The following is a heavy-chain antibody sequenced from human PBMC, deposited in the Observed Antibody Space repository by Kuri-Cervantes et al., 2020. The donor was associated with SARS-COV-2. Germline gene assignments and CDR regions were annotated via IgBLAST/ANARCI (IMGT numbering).Heavy chain of an antibody. CDR1: GFTFSSYW. V-gene: IGHV3-49*04. CDR2: IRSKAYGGTT. Sequence: GESLKISCAASGFTFSSYWMNWVRQAPGKGLEWVGFIRSKAYGGTTEYAASVKGRFTISRDDSKSIAYLQMNSLKTEDTAVYYCTSRRSSGYYYPEHFDYWGQGTLVTVSS. CDR3: TSRRSSGYYYPEHFDY. D-gene: IGHD3-22*01. J-gene: IGHJ4*02.